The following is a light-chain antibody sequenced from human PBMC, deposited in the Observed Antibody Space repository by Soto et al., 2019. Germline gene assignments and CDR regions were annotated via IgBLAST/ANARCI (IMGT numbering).Light chain of an antibody. CDR1: QSVSSSY. Sequence: EILLTQSPGTLSLSPGERAPLSCRASQSVSSSYLAWYQKKAGQAPRLLIYGASSRATGIPDRFSGSGSGTDFTLTISRLEPEDYAVYYCQQYGSSPPYTFGQGTKLEIK. CDR3: QQYGSSPPYT. CDR2: GAS. V-gene: IGKV3-20*01. J-gene: IGKJ2*01.